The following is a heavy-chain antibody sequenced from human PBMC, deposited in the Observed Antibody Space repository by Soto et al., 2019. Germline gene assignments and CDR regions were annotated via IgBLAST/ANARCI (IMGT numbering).Heavy chain of an antibody. CDR2: IYYSGST. D-gene: IGHD3-9*01. CDR1: GSSISSGGYY. Sequence: PSETLSLTFTISGSSISSGGYYWSWIRQHPGKGLEWIGYIYYSGSTYYNPSLKSRVTISVDTSKNQFSLKLSSVTAVDTAVYYCARLRYFDGLYGMDVWGQGTTVTVSS. J-gene: IGHJ6*02. CDR3: ARLRYFDGLYGMDV. V-gene: IGHV4-31*03.